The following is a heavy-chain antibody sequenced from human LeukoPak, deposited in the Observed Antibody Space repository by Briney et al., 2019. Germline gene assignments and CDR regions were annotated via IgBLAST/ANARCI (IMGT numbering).Heavy chain of an antibody. CDR3: AGAIPQYYYYGMDV. V-gene: IGHV1-3*01. J-gene: IGHJ6*02. Sequence: ASVKVSCKASGYTFTSYAMHWVRQAPGQRLEWMGWINAGNGNTKYSQKFQGRVTITRDTSASTAYMELSSLRSEDTAVYYCAGAIPQYYYYGMDVWGQGTTVTVSS. CDR2: INAGNGNT. CDR1: GYTFTSYA.